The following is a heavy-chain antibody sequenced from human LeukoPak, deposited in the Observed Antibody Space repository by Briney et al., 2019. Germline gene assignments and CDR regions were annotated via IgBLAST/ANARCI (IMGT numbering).Heavy chain of an antibody. CDR2: ISGSGYTI. J-gene: IGHJ4*02. V-gene: IGHV3-48*04. CDR1: GFTFSSYA. Sequence: PGGSLRLSCAASGFTFSSYAMHWVRQAPGKGLEYVSYISGSGYTIYYADSVKGRFTISRDNAKNSLYLQMNSLRAEDTAVYYCARDLVDFWGQGTLVTVSS. CDR3: ARDLVDF.